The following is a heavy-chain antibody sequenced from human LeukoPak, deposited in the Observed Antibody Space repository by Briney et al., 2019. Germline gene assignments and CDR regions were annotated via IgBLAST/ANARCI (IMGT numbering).Heavy chain of an antibody. CDR1: GFHYSSYW. V-gene: IGHV3-7*01. J-gene: IGHJ2*01. Sequence: GGPLRLFCAASGFHYSSYWMRWVRQAPGKELEWVSNIKPDGSEHNYVESQHGPFPISRDNAKNSQYLQLHRLRGEDPAVYYCASGGLYHWYFDLWGRGTLVTVSS. D-gene: IGHD3-16*01. CDR2: IKPDGSEH. CDR3: ASGGLYHWYFDL.